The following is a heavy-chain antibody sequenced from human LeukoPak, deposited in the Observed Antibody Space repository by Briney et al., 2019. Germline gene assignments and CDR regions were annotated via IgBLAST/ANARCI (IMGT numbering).Heavy chain of an antibody. CDR3: ARVLAVAGKGGFDY. D-gene: IGHD6-19*01. Sequence: ASVKVSCKASGGTFSSYAISWVRQAPGQGLEWMGGIIPIFGTANYTQKFQGRVTITADESTSTAYMELSSLRSEDTAVYYCARVLAVAGKGGFDYWGQGTLVTVSS. V-gene: IGHV1-69*13. J-gene: IGHJ4*02. CDR1: GGTFSSYA. CDR2: IIPIFGTA.